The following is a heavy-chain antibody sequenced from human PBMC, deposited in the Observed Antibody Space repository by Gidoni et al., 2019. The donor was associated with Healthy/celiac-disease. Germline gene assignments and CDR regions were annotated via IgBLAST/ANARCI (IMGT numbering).Heavy chain of an antibody. V-gene: IGHV4-31*03. D-gene: IGHD6-13*01. CDR3: ARGSRNQRDWFDP. CDR1: GGSISSGGYY. J-gene: IGHJ5*02. Sequence: HVQLQESGQGLVKPSQTLSLTCTVPGGSISSGGYYSSWIRQHPGKGLQWIGYIYYSGSTYYNPSLKSRVTISVDTSKNQFSLKLSSVTAADTAVYYCARGSRNQRDWFDPWGQGTLVTVSS. CDR2: IYYSGST.